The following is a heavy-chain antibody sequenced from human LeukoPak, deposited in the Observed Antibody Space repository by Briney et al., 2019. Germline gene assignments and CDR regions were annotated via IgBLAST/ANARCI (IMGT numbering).Heavy chain of an antibody. CDR1: GFTFSSYA. V-gene: IGHV3-30-3*01. CDR3: TKDRRGPAAGTWYFDS. J-gene: IGHJ4*02. Sequence: GGSLRLSCAASGFTFSSYAMHWVRQAPGKGLEWVAVISYDGSNKYYADSVKGRFTISRDNSKNTVYLQLNSLRAGDTAIYYCTKDRRGPAAGTWYFDSWGQGTLVTVSS. CDR2: ISYDGSNK. D-gene: IGHD6-13*01.